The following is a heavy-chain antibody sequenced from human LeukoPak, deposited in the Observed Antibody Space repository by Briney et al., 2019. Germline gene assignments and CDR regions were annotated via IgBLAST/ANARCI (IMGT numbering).Heavy chain of an antibody. J-gene: IGHJ5*02. CDR2: IIPIFGTA. V-gene: IGHV1-69*05. CDR1: GGTSSSYA. D-gene: IGHD2-8*01. Sequence: SVKVSCKASGGTSSSYAISWVRQAPGQGLEWMGRIIPIFGTANYAQKFQGRVTITTDESTSTAYMELSSLRSEDTAVYYCARTNINWNDVWGQGTLVTVSS. CDR3: ARTNINWNDV.